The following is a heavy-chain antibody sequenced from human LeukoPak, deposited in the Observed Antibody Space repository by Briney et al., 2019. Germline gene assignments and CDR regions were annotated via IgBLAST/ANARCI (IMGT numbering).Heavy chain of an antibody. CDR2: ISSTGTP. CDR1: GFTFSSYG. D-gene: IGHD2-8*01. V-gene: IGHV3-23*01. CDR3: AKDRCSNGIGCYYYYMDV. J-gene: IGHJ6*03. Sequence: GGSLRLSCAASGFTFSSYGMSWVRQAPGKGLECVSGISSTGTPYYADSGKGRFSIFRDSSKNILYLQMNSLRAEDTAVYYCAKDRCSNGIGCYYYYMDVWGKGTTVTISS.